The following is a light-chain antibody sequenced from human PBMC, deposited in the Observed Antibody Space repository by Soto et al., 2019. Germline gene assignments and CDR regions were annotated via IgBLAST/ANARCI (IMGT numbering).Light chain of an antibody. Sequence: EIVMTQSPATLSVSPGERATLSCRASQSVSSNLACYQQKPGQAPRLLIYGASTRATGIPTRFSGSGSGTEFTITISSLQSEDFAVYYCQQYNNWPRTFGQGTKVEIK. CDR3: QQYNNWPRT. V-gene: IGKV3-15*01. CDR1: QSVSSN. J-gene: IGKJ1*01. CDR2: GAS.